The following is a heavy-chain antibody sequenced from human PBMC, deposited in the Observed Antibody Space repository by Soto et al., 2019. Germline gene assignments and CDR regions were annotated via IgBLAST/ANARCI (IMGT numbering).Heavy chain of an antibody. CDR2: IYYSGST. Sequence: SETLSLTCPVSGGSISSYYWSWIRQPPGKGLEWIGYIYYSGSTNYNPSLKSRVTISVDTSKNQFSLKLSSVTAADTAVYYCARDQTVVVAAAGTPTYYMDVWGKGTTVTVSS. J-gene: IGHJ6*03. CDR3: ARDQTVVVAAAGTPTYYMDV. CDR1: GGSISSYY. D-gene: IGHD6-13*01. V-gene: IGHV4-59*01.